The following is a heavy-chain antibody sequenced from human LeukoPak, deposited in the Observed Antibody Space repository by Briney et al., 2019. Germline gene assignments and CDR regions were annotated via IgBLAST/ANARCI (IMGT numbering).Heavy chain of an antibody. CDR2: IKQDGSEK. J-gene: IGHJ6*02. V-gene: IGHV3-7*01. Sequence: GGSLRLSCVASGFTFSSYWMSWVRQAPGKGLEWVANIKQDGSEKYYVDSVKGRFTISRDNAKNSLYLQMNSLRAEDTAVYYCARERLWFAPRYYYYGMDVWGQGTTVTVSS. CDR3: ARERLWFAPRYYYYGMDV. D-gene: IGHD3-10*01. CDR1: GFTFSSYW.